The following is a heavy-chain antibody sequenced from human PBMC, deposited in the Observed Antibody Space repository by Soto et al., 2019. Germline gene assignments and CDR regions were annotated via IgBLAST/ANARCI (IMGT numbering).Heavy chain of an antibody. J-gene: IGHJ6*02. CDR2: IYYSGST. Sequence: SETLSLTCTVSGGSISSSSYYWGWIRQPPGKGLEWIGSIYYSGSTYYNPSLKSRVTISVDTSKNQFSLKLSSVTAADTAVYYCPIAVAGISYSYYGMDVWGQGTTVTVSS. CDR1: GGSISSSSYY. V-gene: IGHV4-39*01. CDR3: PIAVAGISYSYYGMDV. D-gene: IGHD6-19*01.